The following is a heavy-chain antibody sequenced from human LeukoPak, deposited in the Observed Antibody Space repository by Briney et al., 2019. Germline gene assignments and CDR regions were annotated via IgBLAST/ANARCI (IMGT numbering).Heavy chain of an antibody. D-gene: IGHD1-26*01. V-gene: IGHV4-59*11. CDR2: MYSSGST. J-gene: IGHJ4*02. CDR3: ASLYSGSYDTGSFDYFNY. CDR1: GGSISSHH. Sequence: SETLSLTCTVSGGSISSHHWSWIRQPPGRGLEWIGYMYSSGSTNYNPSLKSRVTISVDTSKNQFSLKLSSVTAADTAVYYCASLYSGSYDTGSFDYFNYWGQGTLVTVSS.